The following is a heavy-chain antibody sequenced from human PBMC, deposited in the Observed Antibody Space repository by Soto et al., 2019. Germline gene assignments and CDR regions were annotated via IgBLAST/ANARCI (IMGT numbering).Heavy chain of an antibody. CDR2: ISYDGSNK. CDR1: GFTFSNYG. J-gene: IGHJ6*02. CDR3: AKVGFSGSSTYYYYYGMDV. D-gene: IGHD1-26*01. V-gene: IGHV3-30*18. Sequence: QVQLVESGGGVVQPGRSLRLSCAASGFTFSNYGMHWVRQAPGKGLEWVAVISYDGSNKYHADSVKGRFTISRDNSKNTLYRKMNSLRAEDTAVYYCAKVGFSGSSTYYYYYGMDVWGQGTTVTVSS.